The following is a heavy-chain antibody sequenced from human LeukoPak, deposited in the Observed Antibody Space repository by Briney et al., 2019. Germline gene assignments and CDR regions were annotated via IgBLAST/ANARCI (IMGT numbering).Heavy chain of an antibody. CDR3: ARDSHYDILTTPYYYYYYGMDV. CDR2: ISAYNGNT. CDR1: GYTFTSYG. V-gene: IGHV1-18*01. D-gene: IGHD3-9*01. Sequence: GASVKVSCKASGYTFTSYGISWVRQAPGQGLEWMGWISAYNGNTNYAQKLQGRVTMTTDTSTSTAYMELRSLRSDDTAVYYCARDSHYDILTTPYYYYYYGMDVWGQGTTVTVSS. J-gene: IGHJ6*02.